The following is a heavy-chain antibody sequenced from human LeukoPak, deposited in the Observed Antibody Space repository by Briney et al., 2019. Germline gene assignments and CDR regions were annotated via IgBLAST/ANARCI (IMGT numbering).Heavy chain of an antibody. CDR3: ARDYAGYCSGATCHFDS. D-gene: IGHD2-2*03. J-gene: IGHJ4*02. V-gene: IGHV3-21*01. Sequence: GGSLRLSCAASGFTFSTYSMNWVRQAPGKGLEWVSSISSSSAYIYYADSVKGRFTISRDNAKNSVYLQINSLRAEDTAVYYCARDYAGYCSGATCHFDSWGQGTRVTVSS. CDR2: ISSSSAYI. CDR1: GFTFSTYS.